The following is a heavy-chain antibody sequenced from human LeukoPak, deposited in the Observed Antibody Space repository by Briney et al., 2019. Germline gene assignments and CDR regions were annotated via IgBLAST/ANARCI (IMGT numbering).Heavy chain of an antibody. CDR3: ARASKYYYDSSGYPLDY. Sequence: PGGSLRLSCAASRFTFSSYSMIWVRQAPGKGLEWVSSISSSSSSIYYADSVKGRFTISRDNAKNSLYLQMNSLRAEDTAVYYCARASKYYYDSSGYPLDYRGQGTLVTVSS. D-gene: IGHD3-22*01. J-gene: IGHJ4*02. V-gene: IGHV3-21*01. CDR2: ISSSSSSI. CDR1: RFTFSSYS.